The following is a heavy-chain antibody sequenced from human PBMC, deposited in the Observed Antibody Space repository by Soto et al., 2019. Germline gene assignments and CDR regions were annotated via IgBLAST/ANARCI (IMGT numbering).Heavy chain of an antibody. CDR1: GFTFSSYA. V-gene: IGHV3-23*01. D-gene: IGHD2-8*01. CDR3: AKVVGDIVLMVYASALDY. CDR2: ISGSGGGT. Sequence: GSLRLSCAAPGFTFSSYAMSWVRQAPGKGLEWVSAISGSGGGTYYADSVKGRFTISRDNSKNTLYLQMNSLRAEDTAVYYCAKVVGDIVLMVYASALDYWGQGTLVTVSS. J-gene: IGHJ4*02.